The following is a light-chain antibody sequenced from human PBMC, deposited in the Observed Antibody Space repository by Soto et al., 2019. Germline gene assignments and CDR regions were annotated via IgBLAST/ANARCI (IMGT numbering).Light chain of an antibody. CDR1: QSVSNK. V-gene: IGKV3-15*01. CDR3: QQYSNWPLT. J-gene: IGKJ4*01. Sequence: EIVMTQSPATLSVSPGERATLSCRASQSVSNKLAWYQQKPGQAPRLLFYGASTWATGTPARFSGSGSGTEFTLTISNLQSEDFAVYYCQQYSNWPLTFGGGTKVDIK. CDR2: GAS.